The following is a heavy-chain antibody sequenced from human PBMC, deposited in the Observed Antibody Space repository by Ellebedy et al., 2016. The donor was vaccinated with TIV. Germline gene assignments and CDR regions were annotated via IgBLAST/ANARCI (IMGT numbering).Heavy chain of an antibody. V-gene: IGHV1-2*02. CDR1: GYTFTGYY. J-gene: IGHJ6*02. CDR2: INPNSGGT. D-gene: IGHD5-18*01. CDR3: ASGKTPGYSYGYYGMDV. Sequence: AASVKVSCKASGYTFTGYYMHWVRQAPGQGFEWMGWINPNSGGTNYAQKFQGRVTMTRDTSISTAYMELSRLRSDDTAVYYCASGKTPGYSYGYYGMDVWGQGTTVTVSS.